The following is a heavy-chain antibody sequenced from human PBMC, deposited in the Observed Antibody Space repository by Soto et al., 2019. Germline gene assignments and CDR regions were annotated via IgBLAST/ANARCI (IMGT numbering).Heavy chain of an antibody. CDR3: ARAGDGYNFGGWFDP. D-gene: IGHD5-12*01. V-gene: IGHV4-59*01. CDR1: GGSISSYY. Sequence: PSETLSLTCTVSGGSISSYYWSWIRQPPGKGLEWIGYIYYSGSTNYNPSLKSRVTISVDTSKNQFSLKLSSVTAADTAVYYCARAGDGYNFGGWFDPWGQGTLVTV. J-gene: IGHJ5*02. CDR2: IYYSGST.